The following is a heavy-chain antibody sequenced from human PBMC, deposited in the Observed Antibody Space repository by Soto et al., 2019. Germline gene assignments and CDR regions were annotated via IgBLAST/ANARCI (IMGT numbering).Heavy chain of an antibody. Sequence: SETLSLTCAVSGYSISSGYYWWWIRRPPGKGLEWIGSIYHSGSTYYNPSLKTRVTISVDTSKNQFSMKLSSVTAADTAVYYCARLLQAYYGSGSHNNWFDPWGQGNLVT. CDR1: GYSISSGYY. J-gene: IGHJ5*02. CDR3: ARLLQAYYGSGSHNNWFDP. D-gene: IGHD3-10*01. CDR2: IYHSGST. V-gene: IGHV4-38-2*01.